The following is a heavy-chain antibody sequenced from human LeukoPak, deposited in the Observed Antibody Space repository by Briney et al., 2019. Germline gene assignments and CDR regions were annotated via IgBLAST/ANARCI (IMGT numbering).Heavy chain of an antibody. V-gene: IGHV3-9*03. CDR3: AKGGCSSITCHTNC. CDR2: ISWNSANI. CDR1: GFTFADYG. D-gene: IGHD2-2*02. J-gene: IGHJ4*02. Sequence: GGSLRLSCAASGFTFADYGMHWVRQAPGKGLEWVSSISWNSANIAYADSVKGRFTISRDNARNSLYLQMNSLRAEDMALYYCAKGGCSSITCHTNCWGQGTLVTVSS.